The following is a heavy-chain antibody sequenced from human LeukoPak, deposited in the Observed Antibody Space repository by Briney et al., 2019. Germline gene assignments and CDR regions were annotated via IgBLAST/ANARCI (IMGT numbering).Heavy chain of an antibody. D-gene: IGHD2-21*01. CDR2: ISSSSSYI. CDR1: GFTFSSYS. J-gene: IGHJ4*02. Sequence: PGGSLRLSCAASGFTFSSYSMNWVRQAPGKGLEWVSSISSSSSYIYYADSVKGRFTISRDNSKNTLNLQMNSLRPDDTAVYYCARDRDYSFDYWGQGILVTVSS. V-gene: IGHV3-21*01. CDR3: ARDRDYSFDY.